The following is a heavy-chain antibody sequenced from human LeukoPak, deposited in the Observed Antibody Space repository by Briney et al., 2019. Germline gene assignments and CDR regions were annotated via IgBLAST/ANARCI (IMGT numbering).Heavy chain of an antibody. CDR1: GFSISGTYY. Sequence: SETLSLTCTVSGFSISGTYYWSWIRQPAGKGLEWIGRIYTSGSTNYNPSLKSRVTMSVDTSKNQFSLKLSSVTAADTAVYYCARDTYYYDSSGYIVFDYWGQGTLVTVSS. V-gene: IGHV4-4*07. J-gene: IGHJ4*02. CDR3: ARDTYYYDSSGYIVFDY. D-gene: IGHD3-22*01. CDR2: IYTSGST.